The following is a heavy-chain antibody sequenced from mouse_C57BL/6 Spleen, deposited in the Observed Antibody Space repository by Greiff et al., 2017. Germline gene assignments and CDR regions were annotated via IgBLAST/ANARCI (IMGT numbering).Heavy chain of an antibody. D-gene: IGHD2-3*01. CDR1: GFTFSNYW. Sequence: EVKVEESGGGLVQPGGSMKLSCVASGFTFSNYWMNWVRQSPEKGLEWVAQIRLKSDNYATHYAESVKGRFTISRDDSKSSVYLQMNNLRAEDTGIYYGTGEVDGYFYWYFDVWGTGTTVTVSS. CDR3: TGEVDGYFYWYFDV. J-gene: IGHJ1*03. CDR2: IRLKSDNYAT. V-gene: IGHV6-3*01.